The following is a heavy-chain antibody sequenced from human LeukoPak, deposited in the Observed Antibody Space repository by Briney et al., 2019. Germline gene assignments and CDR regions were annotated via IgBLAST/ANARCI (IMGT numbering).Heavy chain of an antibody. V-gene: IGHV3-21*01. J-gene: IGHJ4*02. Sequence: PGGSLRLSSAASGFTFSSYSMNWVRQAPGKGLEWVSSISSSSSYIYYADSVKGRFTISRDNAKNSLYLQMNSLRAEDTAVYYCARGHEGNLDYWGQGTLVTVSS. D-gene: IGHD4-23*01. CDR3: ARGHEGNLDY. CDR2: ISSSSSYI. CDR1: GFTFSSYS.